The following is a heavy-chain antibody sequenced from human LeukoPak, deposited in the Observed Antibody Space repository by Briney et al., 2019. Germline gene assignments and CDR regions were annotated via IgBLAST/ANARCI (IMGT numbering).Heavy chain of an antibody. J-gene: IGHJ4*02. Sequence: KPSETLSLTCTVSGGSISSYYWSWIRQPPGKGLEWIGYIYYSGSTNYNPSLKSRVTISVDTSKNQFSLKLSSVTAADTAVYYCARASVVPARVFDYWGQGTLVTVSS. CDR2: IYYSGST. CDR3: ARASVVPARVFDY. V-gene: IGHV4-59*01. D-gene: IGHD2-2*01. CDR1: GGSISSYY.